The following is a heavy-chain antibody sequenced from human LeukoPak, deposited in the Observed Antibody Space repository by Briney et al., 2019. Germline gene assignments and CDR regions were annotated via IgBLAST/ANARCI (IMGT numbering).Heavy chain of an antibody. CDR2: IYPGDSDA. Sequence: PGESLKISCKGSGYSFTNYWIGWVRQMPGKGLKWMGTIYPGDSDARYSPSFQGRVTISADKSISTAYLQWSSLKASDTAMYYCARRRDLYSGSYYPFDYWGQGTLVTVSS. J-gene: IGHJ4*02. V-gene: IGHV5-51*01. D-gene: IGHD1-26*01. CDR3: ARRRDLYSGSYYPFDY. CDR1: GYSFTNYW.